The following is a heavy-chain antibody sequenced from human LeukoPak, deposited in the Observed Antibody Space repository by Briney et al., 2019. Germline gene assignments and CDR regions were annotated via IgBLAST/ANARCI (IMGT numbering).Heavy chain of an antibody. Sequence: KSGGSLRLSCAASGFTFSSDSMKWVRQAPGKGVEGGSSISSSSRYIYYADSVKGRFTISRDDAKNSLYLQMNSLRAEDTAVYYCARLIGYSSMEWGQRTLVTVSS. CDR2: ISSSSRYI. J-gene: IGHJ4*02. D-gene: IGHD6-19*01. CDR1: GFTFSSDS. V-gene: IGHV3-21*01. CDR3: ARLIGYSSME.